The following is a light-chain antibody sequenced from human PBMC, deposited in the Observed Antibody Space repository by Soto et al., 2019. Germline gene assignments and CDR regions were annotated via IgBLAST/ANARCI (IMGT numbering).Light chain of an antibody. J-gene: IGKJ2*01. CDR2: GAS. V-gene: IGKV3-20*01. CDR3: QQYGSSSV. Sequence: EIVLTQSPGTLSLSPGERATLSCRASQSVSSCYLAWYQQKPGQAPRLLIYGASSRATGIPDRFSGSGSGTDFTLTISRLEPEDFAVYYCQQYGSSSVFGQGTKLEIK. CDR1: QSVSSCY.